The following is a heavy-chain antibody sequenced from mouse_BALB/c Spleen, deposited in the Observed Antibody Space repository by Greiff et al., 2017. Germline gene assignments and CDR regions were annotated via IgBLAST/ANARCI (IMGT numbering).Heavy chain of an antibody. CDR1: GFNIKDTY. CDR3: ASLFAY. V-gene: IGHV14-3*02. J-gene: IGHJ3*01. Sequence: EVHLVESGAELVKPGASVKLSCTASGFNIKDTYMHWVKQRPEQGLEWIGRIDPANGNTKYDPKFQGKATITADTSSNTAYLQLSSLTSEDTAVYYCASLFAYWGQGTLVTVSA. CDR2: IDPANGNT.